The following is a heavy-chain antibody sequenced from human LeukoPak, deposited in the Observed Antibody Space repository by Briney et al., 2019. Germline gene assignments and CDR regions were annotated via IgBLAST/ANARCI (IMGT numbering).Heavy chain of an antibody. CDR2: IYYSGST. Sequence: SETLSLTCAVYGGSFSGYYWSWIRQPPGKGLEWIGYIYYSGSTNYNPSLKSRVTISVDTSKNQFSLKLSSVTAADTAVYYCARETYYNDVSGRYPPLIIGGKGKRVTVS. V-gene: IGHV4-59*12. CDR1: GGSFSGYY. D-gene: IGHD3-22*01. CDR3: ARETYYNDVSGRYPPLII. J-gene: IGHJ3*02.